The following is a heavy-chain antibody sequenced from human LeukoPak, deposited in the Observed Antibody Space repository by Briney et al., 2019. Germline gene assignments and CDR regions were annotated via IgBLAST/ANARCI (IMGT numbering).Heavy chain of an antibody. V-gene: IGHV3-53*04. CDR1: GFSVSSNY. CDR2: IYSGGST. D-gene: IGHD4-17*01. Sequence: GGSLRLSCAASGFSVSSNYMSWVRQAPGKGPEWVSVIYSGGSTYYADSVKGRFTISRHNSENTVFLQTSNLRPEDTAVYYCARDHDYGDYVFHFDDWGQGTLVSVSS. J-gene: IGHJ4*02. CDR3: ARDHDYGDYVFHFDD.